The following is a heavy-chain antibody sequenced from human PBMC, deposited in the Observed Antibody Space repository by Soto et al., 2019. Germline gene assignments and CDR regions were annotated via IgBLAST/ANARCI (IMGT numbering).Heavy chain of an antibody. CDR1: GFTFSSYA. J-gene: IGHJ6*02. CDR2: ISGSGGST. Sequence: LRLSCAASGFTFSSYAMSWVRQAPGKGLEWVSAISGSGGSTYYADSVKGRFTISRDNSKNTLYLQMNSLRAEDTAVYYCAKYGDYGYYYGMDVWGQGTTVTVSS. CDR3: AKYGDYGYYYGMDV. D-gene: IGHD4-17*01. V-gene: IGHV3-23*01.